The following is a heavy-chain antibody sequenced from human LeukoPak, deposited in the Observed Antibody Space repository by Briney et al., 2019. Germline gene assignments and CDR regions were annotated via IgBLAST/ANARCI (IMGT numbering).Heavy chain of an antibody. CDR3: ARGRSYYDY. CDR1: GGSISSSSYY. Sequence: SETLSLTCTVSGGSISSSSYYWGWIRQPPGKGLEWIGSIYYSGSTYYNPSLKSRVTISVDTSKNQFSLKLSSVTAADTAVYYCARGRSYYDYWGQGTLVTVSS. J-gene: IGHJ4*02. CDR2: IYYSGST. V-gene: IGHV4-39*07.